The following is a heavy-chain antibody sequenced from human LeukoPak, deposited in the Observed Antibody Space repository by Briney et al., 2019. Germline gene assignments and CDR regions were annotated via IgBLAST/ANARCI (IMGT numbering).Heavy chain of an antibody. CDR1: GFTFSSYW. Sequence: PGGSLRLSCAASGFTFSSYWMHWVRQAPGKGLVWVSRINSDGSSTSYADSVKGRFTISRDNSKNTLYLQMNSLRAEDTAVYYCAKVAYYYDSSGYYYGYYFDYWGQGTLVTVSS. CDR3: AKVAYYYDSSGYYYGYYFDY. D-gene: IGHD3-22*01. V-gene: IGHV3-74*01. J-gene: IGHJ4*02. CDR2: INSDGSST.